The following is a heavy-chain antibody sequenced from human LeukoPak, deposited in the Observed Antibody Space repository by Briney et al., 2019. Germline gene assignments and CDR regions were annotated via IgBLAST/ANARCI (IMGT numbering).Heavy chain of an antibody. Sequence: ASVKVSCKASGFTFTRSAVQWVRQARGQRLEWIGWIVVGSGNTNYAQKFQGRVTITADKSTSTAYMELSSLRSEDTAVYYCATRLYYYDSSRSWTDYWGQGTLVTVSS. V-gene: IGHV1-58*01. CDR3: ATRLYYYDSSRSWTDY. CDR1: GFTFTRSA. CDR2: IVVGSGNT. D-gene: IGHD3-22*01. J-gene: IGHJ4*02.